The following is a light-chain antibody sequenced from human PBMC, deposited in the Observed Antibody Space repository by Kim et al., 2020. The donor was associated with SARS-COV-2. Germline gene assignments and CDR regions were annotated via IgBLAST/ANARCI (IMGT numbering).Light chain of an antibody. CDR2: AND. V-gene: IGLV1-47*01. J-gene: IGLJ3*02. CDR3: AAWDASLRSWV. Sequence: GQGVTISWSGSSSNIESEYVFWCRQLPGTAPKVLIHANDQRPSGVPDRFSASKSGTSASLAISGLRSEDEGDYYCAAWDASLRSWVFGGGTQLTVL. CDR1: SSNIESEY.